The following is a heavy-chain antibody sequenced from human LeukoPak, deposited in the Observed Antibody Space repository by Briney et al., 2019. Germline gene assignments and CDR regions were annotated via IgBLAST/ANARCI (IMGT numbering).Heavy chain of an antibody. V-gene: IGHV3-64*01. D-gene: IGHD3-22*01. CDR1: GFTFSSYA. Sequence: PGGSLRLSCAASGFTFSSYAMHWVRQAPGKGLEYVSATSSNGGSTYYANSVKGRFTISRDNSKNTLYLQMNGLRAEDTALYYCARNGRPIVVEWYFDLWGRGTLVTVSS. J-gene: IGHJ2*01. CDR2: TSSNGGST. CDR3: ARNGRPIVVEWYFDL.